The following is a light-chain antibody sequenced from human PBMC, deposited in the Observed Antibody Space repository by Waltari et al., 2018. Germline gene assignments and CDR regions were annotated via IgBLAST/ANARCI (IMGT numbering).Light chain of an antibody. CDR1: RSNLGSNF. J-gene: IGLJ2*01. CDR2: KNN. CDR3: TAWDDSLTGVL. Sequence: QAVLTQPPSASGTPGQRVSISCSGGRSNLGSNFVYWYQQLPGMTPKLLIYKNNQRPSGVPDRFSGSKSGTSASLVISGLRSEDEAHYYCTAWDDSLTGVLFGEGTKLTV. V-gene: IGLV1-47*01.